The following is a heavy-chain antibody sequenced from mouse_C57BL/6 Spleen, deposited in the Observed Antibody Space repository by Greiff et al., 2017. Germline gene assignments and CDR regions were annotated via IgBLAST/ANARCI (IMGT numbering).Heavy chain of an antibody. CDR3: ARDTYSLDY. Sequence: EVLLVESGGGLVKPGGSLKLSCAASGFTFSSYAMSWVRQTPEKRLEWVATISDGGSYTYYPDNVKGRFTISRDNAKNNLYLQMSHLKSEDTAMYCCARDTYSLDYWGQGTTLTVSS. D-gene: IGHD2-12*01. V-gene: IGHV5-4*01. J-gene: IGHJ2*01. CDR1: GFTFSSYA. CDR2: ISDGGSYT.